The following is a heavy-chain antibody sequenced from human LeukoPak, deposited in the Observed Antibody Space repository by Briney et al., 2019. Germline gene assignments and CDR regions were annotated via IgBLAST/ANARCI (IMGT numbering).Heavy chain of an antibody. J-gene: IGHJ4*02. V-gene: IGHV3-7*01. CDR2: IKEDGSEK. D-gene: IGHD1-26*01. CDR3: ASSGRYDFDY. CDR1: GFNISAFW. Sequence: PGGSLRLSCAASGFNISAFWMTWVRQAPGKGLEWVANIKEDGSEKHLVDSVKGRFTISRDNSKNTLYLQMNSLRAEDTAVYYCASSGRYDFDYWGQGTLVTVSS.